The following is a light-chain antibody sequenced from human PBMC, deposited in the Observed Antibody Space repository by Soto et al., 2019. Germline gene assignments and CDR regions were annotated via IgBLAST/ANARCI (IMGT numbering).Light chain of an antibody. V-gene: IGLV2-18*01. J-gene: IGLJ1*01. CDR2: DVN. CDR3: SLYTSNGSLI. Sequence: QSVLTQPPSVSGSPGQSVTISCTGTTSDIDNYDSVSWYQQAPGTAPKLIIYDVNNRPSGAPDRFSGSTSGNTASLTISRLQAEDETDYFCSLYTSNGSLIFGPATKLTVL. CDR1: TSDIDNYDS.